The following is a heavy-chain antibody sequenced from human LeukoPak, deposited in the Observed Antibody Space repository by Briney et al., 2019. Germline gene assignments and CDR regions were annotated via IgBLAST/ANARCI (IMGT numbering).Heavy chain of an antibody. J-gene: IGHJ4*02. D-gene: IGHD3-22*01. CDR1: GFTFSSYW. Sequence: GGSLRLSCAASGFTFSSYWMHWVRQAPGKGLVWVSRINSDGSSTSYADSVKGRFTISRDNAKNTLYLQMNSLRAEDTAVYYCASEGGSHYYYDSSGGLIDYWGQGTLVTVSS. CDR2: INSDGSST. CDR3: ASEGGSHYYYDSSGGLIDY. V-gene: IGHV3-74*01.